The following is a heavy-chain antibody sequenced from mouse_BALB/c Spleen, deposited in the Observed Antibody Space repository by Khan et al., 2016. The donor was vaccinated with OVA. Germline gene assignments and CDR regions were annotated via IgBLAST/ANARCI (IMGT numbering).Heavy chain of an antibody. V-gene: IGHV9-1*02. CDR1: GYTFTNYR. Sequence: QIQLVQTGPELKKPGETVKISCKASGYTFTNYRMNWMKQAPGKGLKWMGWINTYTGEPTYADDFKGRFAFSLETSASTAYLQINNLKNEDMATXFCARETTYWYFDVWGAGTTVTVS. D-gene: IGHD2-1*01. CDR3: ARETTYWYFDV. J-gene: IGHJ1*01. CDR2: INTYTGEP.